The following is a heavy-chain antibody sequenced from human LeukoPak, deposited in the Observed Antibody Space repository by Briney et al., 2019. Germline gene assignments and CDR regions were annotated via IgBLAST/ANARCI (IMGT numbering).Heavy chain of an antibody. Sequence: SETLSLTCTVSGVSISSSGFYWGWIRQPPRMGLEGMGRIYYSGTTYYNPSLNSRVTISVDTSKNQFSLKLTSVTAADTAVYYCARQWDSSGYHEYFQHWGQGTLVTV. V-gene: IGHV4-39*01. CDR2: IYYSGTT. CDR1: GVSISSSGFY. D-gene: IGHD3-22*01. CDR3: ARQWDSSGYHEYFQH. J-gene: IGHJ1*01.